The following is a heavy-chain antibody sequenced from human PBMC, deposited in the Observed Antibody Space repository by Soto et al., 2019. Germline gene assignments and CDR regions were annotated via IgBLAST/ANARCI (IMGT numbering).Heavy chain of an antibody. J-gene: IGHJ4*02. D-gene: IGHD4-17*01. CDR1: GYTFTSYD. V-gene: IGHV1-8*01. Sequence: QVQLVQSGAEVKKPGASVKVSCKASGYTFTSYDINWVRQATGQGLEWMGWMNPNSANTGYAQKFQGGVXXTXNXXINTAYMELSSLRSEDTAVYYCARVPGYGDYDFDYWGQGTLVTVSS. CDR3: ARVPGYGDYDFDY. CDR2: MNPNSANT.